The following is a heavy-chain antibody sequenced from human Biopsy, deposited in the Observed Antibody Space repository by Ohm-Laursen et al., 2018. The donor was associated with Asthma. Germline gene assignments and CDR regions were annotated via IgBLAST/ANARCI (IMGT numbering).Heavy chain of an antibody. CDR2: IYYSGTT. CDR1: SGSGGYMRSGNYY. D-gene: IGHD6-13*01. V-gene: IGHV4-39*01. Sequence: TLSLTCSLSSGSGGYMRSGNYYWGWIRQPPGKGLEWIGSIYYSGTTYYNPSLESRVTVFADTSKNQFFLKLTSVTAADTAVYYCVRGSSSWHHGPFHYYYGLDVWGQGTTATVSS. J-gene: IGHJ6*02. CDR3: VRGSSSWHHGPFHYYYGLDV.